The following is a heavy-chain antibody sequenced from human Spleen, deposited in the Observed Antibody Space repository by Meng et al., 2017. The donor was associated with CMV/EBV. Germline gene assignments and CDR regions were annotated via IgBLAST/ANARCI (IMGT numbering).Heavy chain of an antibody. D-gene: IGHD2/OR15-2a*01. CDR1: GFTVSSNY. CDR3: VKPYCTSTTCYMGWFDP. V-gene: IGHV3-7*01. Sequence: GESLKISCAASGFTVSSNYMSWVRQAPGKGPEWVANIKEDGSEKYYLDSVKGRFIISRDNANNSVFLQMNSLRVEDTAVYYCVKPYCTSTTCYMGWFDPWGQGTLVTVSS. CDR2: IKEDGSEK. J-gene: IGHJ5*02.